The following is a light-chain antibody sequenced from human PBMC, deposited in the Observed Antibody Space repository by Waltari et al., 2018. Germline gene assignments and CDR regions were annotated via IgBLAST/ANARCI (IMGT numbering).Light chain of an antibody. CDR1: QSVGSN. CDR2: DAS. CDR3: QQRTNWMFT. V-gene: IGKV3-11*01. Sequence: EIVLTQSPATLSLSPGETATLTCRASQSVGSNLAWYQQKPGQAPRFLIYDASSRPTGIPTRFSGSGAGTDFILTISSLEPEDSAVYFCQQRTNWMFTFGQGTKVE. J-gene: IGKJ2*01.